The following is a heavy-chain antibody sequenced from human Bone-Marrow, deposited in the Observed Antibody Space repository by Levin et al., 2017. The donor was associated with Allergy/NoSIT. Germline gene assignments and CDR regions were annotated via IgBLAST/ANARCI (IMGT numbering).Heavy chain of an antibody. CDR1: GVSLTSDGYF. J-gene: IGHJ4*02. Sequence: SETLSLTCTVSGVSLTSDGYFWAWIRQPPGTGLEWVGHIDDSGNTDYNSSLKSRLTISEDTSKNQFSLTLKSMTAADTAGYYCATGSGRLADYWGQGSLVTVSS. CDR2: IDDSGNT. CDR3: ATGSGRLADY. V-gene: IGHV4-61*08. D-gene: IGHD3-10*01.